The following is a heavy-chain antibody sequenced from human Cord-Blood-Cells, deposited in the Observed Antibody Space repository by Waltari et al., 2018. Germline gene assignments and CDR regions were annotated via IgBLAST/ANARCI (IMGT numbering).Heavy chain of an antibody. CDR3: ARGNCSSTSCYSYFDY. Sequence: EVQLVQSGAEVKKPGESLKISCKGSGYSFTSYWIGWVRQMPGKGLEWMGIIYPGDSDTRYSPSFQGQVTISADKSISTAYLQSSSLKASDTAMYYCARGNCSSTSCYSYFDYWGQGTLVTVSS. CDR2: IYPGDSDT. J-gene: IGHJ4*02. D-gene: IGHD2-2*02. V-gene: IGHV5-51*01. CDR1: GYSFTSYW.